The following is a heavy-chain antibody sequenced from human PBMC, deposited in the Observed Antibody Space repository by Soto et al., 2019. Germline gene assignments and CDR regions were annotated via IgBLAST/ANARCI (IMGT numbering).Heavy chain of an antibody. CDR2: IYYSGST. V-gene: IGHV4-59*12. J-gene: IGHJ6*02. Sequence: PSETLSLTCTVSGGSISSYYWRWIRQPPGKGLEWIWYIYYSGSTNYNPSLKSRVTIAVDTSKNQFSLKLSSVTTADTAVYYCARDSYYDSSGYYPGTYYGMDVWGQGTTVTVSS. D-gene: IGHD3-22*01. CDR1: GGSISSYY. CDR3: ARDSYYDSSGYYPGTYYGMDV.